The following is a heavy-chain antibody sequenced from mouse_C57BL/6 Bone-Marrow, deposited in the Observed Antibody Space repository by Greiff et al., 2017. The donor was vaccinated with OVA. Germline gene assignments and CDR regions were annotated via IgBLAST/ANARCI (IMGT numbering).Heavy chain of an antibody. CDR3: ARRGGTTGAMDY. Sequence: EVKLMESGPGMVKPSQSLSLTCTVTGYSITSGYDWHWIRHFPGNKLEWMGYISYSGSTNYNPSLKIRISITHDTSKNQFFLKLNSVTTEDTATYFCARRGGTTGAMDYWGQGTSVTVSS. V-gene: IGHV3-1*01. J-gene: IGHJ4*01. CDR1: GYSITSGYD. CDR2: ISYSGST. D-gene: IGHD1-1*01.